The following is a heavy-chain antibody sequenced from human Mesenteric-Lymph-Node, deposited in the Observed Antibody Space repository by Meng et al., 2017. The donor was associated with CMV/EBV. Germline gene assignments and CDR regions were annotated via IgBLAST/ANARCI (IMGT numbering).Heavy chain of an antibody. CDR1: GFSFSNYA. CDR3: ARGVPAAYYYYGMDV. D-gene: IGHD2-2*01. V-gene: IGHV3-23*01. Sequence: GESLKISCAASGFSFSNYAMSWVRQAPGKGLDWVSVIGGSGVSTHYADSVKGRFTLSRDNSKNTLYLEMNSLRVEDTAVYYCARGVPAAYYYYGMDVWGRGTMVTVSS. J-gene: IGHJ6*02. CDR2: IGGSGVST.